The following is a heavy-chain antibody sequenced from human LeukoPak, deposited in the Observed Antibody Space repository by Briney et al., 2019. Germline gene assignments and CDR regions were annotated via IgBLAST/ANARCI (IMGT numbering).Heavy chain of an antibody. D-gene: IGHD6-19*01. J-gene: IGHJ4*02. CDR1: GFSLSNYA. CDR2: ISGSGGST. V-gene: IGHV3-23*01. Sequence: GGSLRLSCAASGFSLSNYAMTWVRQAPGKGLEWVSGISGSGGSTYYADSVKGRFTISRDNSKHTLYLQMSSLRAEDTAVYYCARGYSSGWWGYYFDYGGQGTLVSVSS. CDR3: ARGYSSGWWGYYFDY.